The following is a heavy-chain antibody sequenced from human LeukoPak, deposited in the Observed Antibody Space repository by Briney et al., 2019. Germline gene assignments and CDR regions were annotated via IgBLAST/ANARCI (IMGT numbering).Heavy chain of an antibody. CDR1: GYTFTDNE. D-gene: IGHD6-25*01. CDR2: ISPASGDT. CDR3: VRALPSAG. V-gene: IGHV1-2*02. J-gene: IGHJ4*02. Sequence: ASVKVSCKASGYTFTDNEMHWVRQAPGQGPEWMGWISPASGDTIYAQTFRGRVTITRDTSITTAYMEMTSLRFDDTAVYYCVRALPSAGWGQGTLVTVSS.